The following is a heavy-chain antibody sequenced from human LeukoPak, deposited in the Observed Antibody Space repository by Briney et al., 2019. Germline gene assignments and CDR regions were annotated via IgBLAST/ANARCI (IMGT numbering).Heavy chain of an antibody. CDR2: IIPIFGTA. CDR3: ARDGRDGYNSNWFDP. CDR1: GGTFSSYA. J-gene: IGHJ5*02. V-gene: IGHV1-69*05. Sequence: SVKVSCKASGGTFSSYAISWVRQAPGQGLEWMGGIIPIFGTANYAQKFQGRVTITTDESTSTAYMELSSLRPEDTAVYYCARDGRDGYNSNWFDPWGQGTLVTVSS. D-gene: IGHD5-24*01.